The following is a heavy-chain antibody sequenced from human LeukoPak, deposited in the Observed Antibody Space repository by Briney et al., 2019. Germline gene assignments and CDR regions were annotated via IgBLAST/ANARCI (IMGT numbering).Heavy chain of an antibody. CDR2: ISNSGSLI. Sequence: GGSLRLSCAASGFSFSSYEMNWVRQAPGKGLEWVSYISNSGSLIYYADSVRGRFTISRDNARNSLSLQMNSLRAEDTAVYYCARAGVAGTVYFDYWGQGTLVTVS. CDR1: GFSFSSYE. J-gene: IGHJ4*02. D-gene: IGHD6-19*01. CDR3: ARAGVAGTVYFDY. V-gene: IGHV3-48*03.